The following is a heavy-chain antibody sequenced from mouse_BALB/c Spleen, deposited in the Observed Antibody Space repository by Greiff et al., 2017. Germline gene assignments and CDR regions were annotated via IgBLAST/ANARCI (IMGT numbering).Heavy chain of an antibody. J-gene: IGHJ2*01. D-gene: IGHD1-2*01. Sequence: QVQLQQSGAELVRPGTSVKVSCKASGYAFTNYLIEWVKQRPGQGLEWIGVINPGSGGTNYNEKFKGKATLTADKSSSTAYMQLSSLTSDDSAVYFCARRRELRLYAMDYWGQGTTLTVSS. CDR3: ARRRELRLYAMDY. V-gene: IGHV1-54*01. CDR1: GYAFTNYL. CDR2: INPGSGGT.